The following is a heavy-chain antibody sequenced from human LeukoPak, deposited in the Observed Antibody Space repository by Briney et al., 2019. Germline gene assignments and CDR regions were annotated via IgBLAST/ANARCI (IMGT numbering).Heavy chain of an antibody. V-gene: IGHV3-53*01. Sequence: GRSLRLSCAASGFTVSSNYMSWVRQAPGKGLEWVSVIYSGGTTNYADSVKGRFTISRDNSKNTLFLQMNSLRAEDTAVYYCARGGYSSSWYHFDYWGQGTLVTVSS. CDR2: IYSGGTT. D-gene: IGHD6-13*01. CDR1: GFTVSSNY. J-gene: IGHJ4*02. CDR3: ARGGYSSSWYHFDY.